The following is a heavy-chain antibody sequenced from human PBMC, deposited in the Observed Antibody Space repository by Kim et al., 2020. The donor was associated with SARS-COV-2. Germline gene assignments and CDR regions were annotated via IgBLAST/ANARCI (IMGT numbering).Heavy chain of an antibody. J-gene: IGHJ3*02. CDR2: IWYDGSNK. CDR1: GFTFSSYG. Sequence: GGSLRLSCAASGFTFSSYGMHWVRQAPGKGPEWVAVIWYDGSNKYYADSVKGRFTISRDNSKNTLYLQMNSLRAEDTAVYYCARDGSSSWYWNAFDIWGQGTMVTVSS. V-gene: IGHV3-33*01. D-gene: IGHD6-13*01. CDR3: ARDGSSSWYWNAFDI.